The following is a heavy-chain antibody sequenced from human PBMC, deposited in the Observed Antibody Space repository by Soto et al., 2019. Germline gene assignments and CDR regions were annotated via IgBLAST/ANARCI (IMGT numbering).Heavy chain of an antibody. CDR1: GGSISTYY. Sequence: QVQLQESGPGLVKPSETLSLTCTVSGGSISTYYWTWIRQPPGKGLEWIGYVHYSGTTNYNPSLKSRVTMSVDTSKHQFSLKLRSVTAADTAVSYCARGKIIGPWGQGTLVTVSS. CDR2: VHYSGTT. V-gene: IGHV4-59*01. D-gene: IGHD3-3*01. J-gene: IGHJ5*02. CDR3: ARGKIIGP.